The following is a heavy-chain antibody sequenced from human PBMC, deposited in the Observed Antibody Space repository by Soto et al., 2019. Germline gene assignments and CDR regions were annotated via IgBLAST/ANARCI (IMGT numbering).Heavy chain of an antibody. CDR1: GASISSGGYY. CDR2: IYYSGST. Sequence: SETLSLTCTVSGASISSGGYYWGWIRQHPGKGLEWIGYIYYSGSTYYNPSLKSRVAISVDTSKNQFSLKLSSVTAADTAVYYCARLIVVVPAAYNWFDPWGQGTLVTVSS. V-gene: IGHV4-31*03. J-gene: IGHJ5*02. D-gene: IGHD2-2*01. CDR3: ARLIVVVPAAYNWFDP.